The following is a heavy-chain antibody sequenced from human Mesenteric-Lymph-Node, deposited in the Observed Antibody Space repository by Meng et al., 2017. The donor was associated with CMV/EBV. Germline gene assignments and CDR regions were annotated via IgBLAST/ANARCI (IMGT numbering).Heavy chain of an antibody. CDR2: ISSSSSYI. CDR3: ARVRGYRQNDY. Sequence: GGSLRLSCAASGSIFSRHSMNWVRQAPGKGLEWVSSISSSSSYIYYADSVKGRFTISRDNAKNSLYLQMNSLRAEDTAVYYCARVRGYRQNDYWGQGTLVTVSS. J-gene: IGHJ4*02. V-gene: IGHV3-21*01. CDR1: GSIFSRHS. D-gene: IGHD6-13*01.